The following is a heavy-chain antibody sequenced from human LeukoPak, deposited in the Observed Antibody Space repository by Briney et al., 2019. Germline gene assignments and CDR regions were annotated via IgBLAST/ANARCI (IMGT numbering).Heavy chain of an antibody. V-gene: IGHV3-53*01. Sequence: PGGSLRLSCAASGFTLSSNYMSWVRHAPGKGLGWVSVIYSGDSTYYADSVRGRFTISRDNSKNTLYLQMNSLRAEDTAVYYCARGQVLGNWGQGTLVTVSS. CDR3: ARGQVLGN. CDR2: IYSGDST. CDR1: GFTLSSNY. J-gene: IGHJ4*02. D-gene: IGHD2/OR15-2a*01.